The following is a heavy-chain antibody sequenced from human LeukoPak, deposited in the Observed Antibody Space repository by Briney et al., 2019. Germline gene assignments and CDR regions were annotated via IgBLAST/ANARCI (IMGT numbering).Heavy chain of an antibody. CDR2: ISSSSSYI. J-gene: IGHJ3*02. CDR1: GFTFSSYA. Sequence: PGGSLRLSCAASGFTFSSYAMHWVRQAPGKGLEWVSSISSSSSYIYYADSVKGRFTISRDNAKNSLYLQMNSLRAEDTAVYYCAGFGGDAFDIWGQGTMVTVSS. D-gene: IGHD3-16*01. CDR3: AGFGGDAFDI. V-gene: IGHV3-21*01.